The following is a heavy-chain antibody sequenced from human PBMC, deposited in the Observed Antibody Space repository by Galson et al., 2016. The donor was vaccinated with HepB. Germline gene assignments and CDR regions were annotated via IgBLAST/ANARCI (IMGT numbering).Heavy chain of an antibody. V-gene: IGHV3-64D*08. CDR3: AKHGLGYYDSGSPFDY. D-gene: IGHD3-10*01. CDR1: GFTFSDHA. Sequence: SLRLSCAASGFTFSDHAMPWVRRAPGKGLDYVSAISGNGDNTPYADSVRGRFTISRDNSKNTLYLQMSSLRAEDAAIYYCAKHGLGYYDSGSPFDYWGQGTLVTVSS. CDR2: ISGNGDNT. J-gene: IGHJ4*02.